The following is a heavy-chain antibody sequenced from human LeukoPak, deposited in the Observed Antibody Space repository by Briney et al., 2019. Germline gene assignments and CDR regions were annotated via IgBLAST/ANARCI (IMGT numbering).Heavy chain of an antibody. CDR1: GFTFSSYA. Sequence: GGSLRLPCAASGFTFSSYAMSWVRQAPGKGLEWVSAISGSGGSTYYADSVKGRFTISRDNSKNTLYLQTNSLRAEDTAVYYCAKVPTLIAAAGRGAIERESEAPYWGQGTLVTVSS. J-gene: IGHJ4*02. V-gene: IGHV3-23*01. CDR2: ISGSGGST. CDR3: AKVPTLIAAAGRGAIERESEAPY. D-gene: IGHD6-13*01.